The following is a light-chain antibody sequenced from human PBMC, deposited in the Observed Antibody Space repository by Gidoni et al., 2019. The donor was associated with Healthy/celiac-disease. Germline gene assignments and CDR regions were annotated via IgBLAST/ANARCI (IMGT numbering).Light chain of an antibody. V-gene: IGKV2-28*01. CDR3: MQSLQPQYT. CDR2: LGS. J-gene: IGKJ3*01. CDR1: QSILHSNGYTC. Sequence: DIEMTQSPLSLPVTPGEPATISCRSSQSILHSNGYTCVDWSLLKTGQSPQLLIYLGSNRASGVPYRFRGSGSGTDFTLKISRVEAEDVGVYYCMQSLQPQYTFGPGTKVDIK.